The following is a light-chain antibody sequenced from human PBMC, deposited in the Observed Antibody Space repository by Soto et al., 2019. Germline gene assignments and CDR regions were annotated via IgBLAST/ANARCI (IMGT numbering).Light chain of an antibody. CDR3: SSYTSSSTPVV. Sequence: QSVLTQPASGSGSPGQWITISCTGTSSDVGGYNYVSWYQQHPGKAPKLMIYDVSNRPAGVSNRFSGSKSGNTASLTISGLQAEDEADYYCSSYTSSSTPVVFGGGTKLTVL. V-gene: IGLV2-14*01. CDR1: SSDVGGYNY. CDR2: DVS. J-gene: IGLJ2*01.